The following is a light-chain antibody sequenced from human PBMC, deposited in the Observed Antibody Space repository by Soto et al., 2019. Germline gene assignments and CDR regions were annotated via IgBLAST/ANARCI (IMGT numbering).Light chain of an antibody. CDR1: ESVSNS. Sequence: EIVLTQSPATLSLSPGERATLSCRASESVSNSLAWFHQKPGQAPRLLIYDASNRATGIPARFSGSGSGTDFTLTISSLEPEDFAVYYCQQRSNWPPTFGGGTKVDIK. CDR2: DAS. J-gene: IGKJ4*01. V-gene: IGKV3-11*01. CDR3: QQRSNWPPT.